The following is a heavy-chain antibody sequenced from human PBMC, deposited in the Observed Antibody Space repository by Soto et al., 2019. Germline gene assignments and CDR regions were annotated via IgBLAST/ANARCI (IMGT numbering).Heavy chain of an antibody. D-gene: IGHD4-17*01. CDR3: ARLNDYGDSKKWFDP. Sequence: EASVKVSCKASGGTFGSYTISWVRQAPGQGLEWMGRIIPILGIANYAQKFQGRVTITADKSTSTAYMELSSLRSEDTAVYYCARLNDYGDSKKWFDPWGQGTLVTVSS. CDR1: GGTFGSYT. V-gene: IGHV1-69*02. J-gene: IGHJ5*02. CDR2: IIPILGIA.